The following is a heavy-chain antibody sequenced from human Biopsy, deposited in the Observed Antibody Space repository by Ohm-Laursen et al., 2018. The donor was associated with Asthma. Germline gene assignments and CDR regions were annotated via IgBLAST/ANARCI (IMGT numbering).Heavy chain of an antibody. CDR3: ARGYSTSWYFGY. J-gene: IGHJ4*02. CDR1: GFTFSSYW. Sequence: SLRLSCAASGFTFSSYWMHWVRQAPGKGLVWVSRINSDGSSTSYADSVKGRFTISRDNAKNTLYLQLDSLRVEDTAVYYCARGYSTSWYFGYWGQGTVVTVSS. D-gene: IGHD6-13*01. CDR2: INSDGSST. V-gene: IGHV3-74*01.